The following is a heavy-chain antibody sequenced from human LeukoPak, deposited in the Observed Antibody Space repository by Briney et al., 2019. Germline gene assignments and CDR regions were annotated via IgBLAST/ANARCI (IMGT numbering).Heavy chain of an antibody. CDR1: GYTFTSYG. CDR2: ISAYNGNT. D-gene: IGHD6-13*01. V-gene: IGHV1-18*01. J-gene: IGHJ4*02. CDR3: ARDHSSSCQLFDY. Sequence: ASVKVSCKASGYTFTSYGISWVRQAPGQGLEWMGWISAYNGNTNFAQKLQDRVTMTTDTSTTTAYMELRNLRSDDTAVYYCARDHSSSCQLFDYWGQGTLVTVSS.